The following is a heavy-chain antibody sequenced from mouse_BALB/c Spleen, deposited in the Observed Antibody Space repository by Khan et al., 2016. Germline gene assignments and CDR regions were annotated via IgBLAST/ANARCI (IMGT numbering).Heavy chain of an antibody. CDR3: ARDYYGSSFFDY. Sequence: EVQLQESGPGLVKPSQSLSLTCTVTGYSLTSDYAWNWIRQFPGNKLEWMGYISYSGSTSYNPSLKSRISITRDTSKHQFFLQLTSVTTEDTATYYCARDYYGSSFFDYWGQGTLVTVSA. J-gene: IGHJ3*01. D-gene: IGHD1-1*01. CDR2: ISYSGST. CDR1: GYSLTSDYA. V-gene: IGHV3-2*02.